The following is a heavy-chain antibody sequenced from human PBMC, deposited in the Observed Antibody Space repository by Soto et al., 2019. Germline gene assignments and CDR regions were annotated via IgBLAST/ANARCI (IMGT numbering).Heavy chain of an antibody. CDR3: ARGWSGLVIIRFDP. CDR1: GGSISVYY. J-gene: IGHJ5*02. CDR2: IYASGSP. D-gene: IGHD3-9*01. Sequence: PSETLSLTCTISGGSISVYYWSWVRQPPGHELEWIGYIYASGSPYYNPSLRSRVTISADTSKNQISLKLSSVTAADTAVYYCARGWSGLVIIRFDPWGQGTLVTVSS. V-gene: IGHV4-59*12.